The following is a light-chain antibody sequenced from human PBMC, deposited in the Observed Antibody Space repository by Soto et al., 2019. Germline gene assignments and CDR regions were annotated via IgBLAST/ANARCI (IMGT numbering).Light chain of an antibody. CDR3: QPPPT. CDR1: QSVSSY. CDR2: DAS. J-gene: IGKJ2*01. V-gene: IGKV3-11*01. Sequence: EIVLTQSPATLSLSPGERATLSCRASQSVSSYLAWYQQKPGQAPRLLIYDASNRATGIPARFSGSGSGTDFTLTITGQEPKDFAVYYCQPPPTFGQGTKLEIK.